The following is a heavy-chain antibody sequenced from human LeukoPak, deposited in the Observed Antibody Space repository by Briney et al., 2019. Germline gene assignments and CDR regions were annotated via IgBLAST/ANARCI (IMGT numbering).Heavy chain of an antibody. CDR2: ISAYNGNT. CDR3: ARPTTNYDFWSGDSLDY. J-gene: IGHJ4*02. D-gene: IGHD3-3*01. Sequence: AASVKVSCKASGYTFTSYGISWVRQAPRQVLEWMGWISAYNGNTNYAQKLQGRVTMTTDTSTSTAYMELRSLRSDDTAVYYCARPTTNYDFWSGDSLDYWGQGTLVTVSS. V-gene: IGHV1-18*01. CDR1: GYTFTSYG.